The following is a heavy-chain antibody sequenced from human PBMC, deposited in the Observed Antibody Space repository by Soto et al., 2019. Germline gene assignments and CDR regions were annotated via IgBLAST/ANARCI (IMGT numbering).Heavy chain of an antibody. CDR3: AKATVTTWDYYYYMDV. CDR2: ISGSGGST. Sequence: LRLSCAASGFTFSSYAMSWVRQAPGKGLEWVSAISGSGGSTYYADSVKGRFTISRDNSKNTLYLQMNSLRAEDTAVYYCAKATVTTWDYYYYMDVWGKGTTVTVSS. V-gene: IGHV3-23*01. CDR1: GFTFSSYA. D-gene: IGHD4-17*01. J-gene: IGHJ6*03.